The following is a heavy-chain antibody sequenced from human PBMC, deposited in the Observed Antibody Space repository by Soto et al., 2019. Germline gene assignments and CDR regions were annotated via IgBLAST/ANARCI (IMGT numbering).Heavy chain of an antibody. CDR1: GFTFSSYG. Sequence: GGSLRLSCAASGFTFSSYGMHWVRQAPGKGLEWVAVISYDGSNKYYADSVKGRFTISRDNSKNTLYLQMNSLRAEDTAVYYCAKAPIVLWFGELHSPDYFDYWGQGTLVTVSS. V-gene: IGHV3-30*18. J-gene: IGHJ4*02. CDR2: ISYDGSNK. CDR3: AKAPIVLWFGELHSPDYFDY. D-gene: IGHD3-10*01.